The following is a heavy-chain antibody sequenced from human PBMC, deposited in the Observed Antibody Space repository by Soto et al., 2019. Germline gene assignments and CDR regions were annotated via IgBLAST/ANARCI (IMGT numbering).Heavy chain of an antibody. D-gene: IGHD1-26*01. V-gene: IGHV4-59*08. CDR3: ARRYGSAIDY. CDR1: GGTISSWY. Sequence: QVQLQESGPGLVKPSETLSLTCTVSGGTISSWYWSWIRQPPGKGLEWIGYIYYSGSTNCNPSLKSRVPISVHTSKNQFSLKLSSVTAADTAVYYCARRYGSAIDYWGQGTLVTVSS. J-gene: IGHJ4*02. CDR2: IYYSGST.